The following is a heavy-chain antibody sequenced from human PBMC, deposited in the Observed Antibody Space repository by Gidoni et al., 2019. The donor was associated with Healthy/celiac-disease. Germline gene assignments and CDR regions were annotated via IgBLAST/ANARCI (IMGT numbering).Heavy chain of an antibody. CDR1: GFTSGDSA. CDR3: TRRLGYDSSGFFDY. Sequence: EVQLVESGGGLVQPGRSLRLSCTASGFTSGDSAMSWVRQATGKGRGWVGVIRRKAYGGTTEYAASVKGRFTISRDDSKSIAYLQMNSLKTEDTAVYYCTRRLGYDSSGFFDYWGQGTLVTVSS. J-gene: IGHJ4*02. CDR2: IRRKAYGGTT. D-gene: IGHD3-22*01. V-gene: IGHV3-49*04.